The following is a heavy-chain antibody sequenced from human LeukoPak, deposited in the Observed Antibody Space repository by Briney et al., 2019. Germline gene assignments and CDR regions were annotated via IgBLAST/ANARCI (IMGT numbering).Heavy chain of an antibody. CDR2: MNPNSGNT. D-gene: IGHD6-19*01. CDR3: ARGAGPERDWQWLVYAFEI. Sequence: GASVKVSCKASGYTFTSYDINWVRQATGQGLEWMGWMNPNSGNTGYAQKFQGRVTMTRNTSISTAYMELSSLRSEDTAVYYCARGAGPERDWQWLVYAFEIWGQGTMVTVSS. V-gene: IGHV1-8*01. J-gene: IGHJ3*02. CDR1: GYTFTSYD.